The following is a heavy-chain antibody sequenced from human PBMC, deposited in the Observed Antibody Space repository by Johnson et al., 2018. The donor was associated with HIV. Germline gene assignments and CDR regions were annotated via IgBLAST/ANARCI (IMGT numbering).Heavy chain of an antibody. CDR1: GFTFDDYG. CDR3: ARGGSRITIFGVDINLGAFDI. V-gene: IGHV3-20*04. CDR2: INWNGGST. D-gene: IGHD3-3*01. J-gene: IGHJ3*02. Sequence: VQLVESGGGVVRPGGSLRLSCAASGFTFDDYGMSWVRQAPGKGLEWVSGINWNGGSTGYADSVKGRFTISRDNAKNSLYLQMNSLRAGDTAVYYCARGGSRITIFGVDINLGAFDIWGQGTMVIVSS.